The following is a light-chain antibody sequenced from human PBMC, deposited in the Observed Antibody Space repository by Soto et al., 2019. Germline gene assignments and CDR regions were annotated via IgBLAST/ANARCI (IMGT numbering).Light chain of an antibody. Sequence: QSALTQPASVSGSPGQSITISCTGTSSDVGGYNSVSWFQHHPGKAPKLMIYDVSNRPSGVSNRFSGSKSGNTASLTISGLQAEDEADYYCSSYTSSSTLEGVFGTGTKLTVL. CDR2: DVS. V-gene: IGLV2-14*03. J-gene: IGLJ1*01. CDR1: SSDVGGYNS. CDR3: SSYTSSSTLEGV.